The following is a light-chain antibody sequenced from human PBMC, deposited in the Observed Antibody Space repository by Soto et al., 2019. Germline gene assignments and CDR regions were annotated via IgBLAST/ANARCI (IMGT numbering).Light chain of an antibody. CDR3: QRSYSTIT. V-gene: IGKV1-39*01. CDR1: QSISSY. CDR2: AAS. J-gene: IGKJ5*01. Sequence: DIQMTQSPSSLSASVGDRVTITCRASQSISSYLNWYQQKPGKAPNLLIYAASSLQSGVPSRFSGIGSGTDFTLTISRLQPEDVATYYCQRSYSTITGGQGTRLETK.